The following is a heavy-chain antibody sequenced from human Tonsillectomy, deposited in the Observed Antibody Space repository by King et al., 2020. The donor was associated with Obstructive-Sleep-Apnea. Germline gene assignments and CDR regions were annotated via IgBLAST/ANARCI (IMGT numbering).Heavy chain of an antibody. J-gene: IGHJ3*02. CDR1: GFTFSSYS. V-gene: IGHV3-21*01. D-gene: IGHD3-22*01. CDR2: ISSSSSYI. CDR3: ARDSDDSSGYYYSFRAFDI. Sequence: VQLVESGGGLVKPGGSLRLSCAASGFTFSSYSMNWVRQAPGKGLEWVSSISSSSSYIYYADSVKGRFTISRDNAKNSLYLQMNSLRAEDTAVYYCARDSDDSSGYYYSFRAFDIWGQGTMVTVSS.